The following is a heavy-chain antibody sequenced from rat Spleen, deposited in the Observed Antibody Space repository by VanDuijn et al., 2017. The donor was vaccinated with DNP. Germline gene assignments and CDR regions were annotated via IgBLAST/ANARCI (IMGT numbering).Heavy chain of an antibody. D-gene: IGHD1-4*01. CDR1: GFNFNDYW. J-gene: IGHJ2*01. V-gene: IGHV5-7*01. CDR2: ITYDGSST. CDR3: AGRPPPTRGPFDY. Sequence: EVQLVESGGGLVQPGRSLKLSCAASGFNFNDYWMGWVRQAPKKGLEWVATITYDGSSTYSRDSVKGRFTISRDNAKSTLYLQMDSLRSEDTATYYCAGRPPPTRGPFDYWGQGVTVTVSS.